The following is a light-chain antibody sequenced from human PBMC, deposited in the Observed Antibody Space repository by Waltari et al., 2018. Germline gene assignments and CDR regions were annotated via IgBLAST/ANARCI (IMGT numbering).Light chain of an antibody. CDR3: QQYGSSPIT. CDR1: QSVSSSY. Sequence: IVLTQSPGTLSLSPGERATLSCRASQSVSSSYLAWYQQKPGQAPRLLIYGASSRATGIPDRLSGSGSGTVFTLTMSRLGPEEFAVYYCQQYGSSPITCGRGTRLGIK. CDR2: GAS. J-gene: IGKJ5*01. V-gene: IGKV3-20*01.